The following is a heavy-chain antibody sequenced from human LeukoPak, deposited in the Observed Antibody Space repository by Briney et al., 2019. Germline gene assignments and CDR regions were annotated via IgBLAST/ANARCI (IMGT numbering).Heavy chain of an antibody. CDR1: GYTFTGYY. V-gene: IGHV1-2*02. Sequence: ASVKVSFKASGYTFTGYYMHWVRQAPGQGLEWMGWINPNSGGTNYAQKFQGRVTMTRDTSISTAYMELSRLRSDDTAVYYCARIWAEFQLVCDFWGQGTLVTVSP. D-gene: IGHD6-13*01. CDR2: INPNSGGT. J-gene: IGHJ4*02. CDR3: ARIWAEFQLVCDF.